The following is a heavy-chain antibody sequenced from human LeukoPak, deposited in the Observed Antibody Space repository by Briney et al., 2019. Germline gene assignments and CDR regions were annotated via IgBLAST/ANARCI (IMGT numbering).Heavy chain of an antibody. V-gene: IGHV4-61*02. J-gene: IGHJ6*03. CDR3: ARVAAAASGYYYYYYMDV. CDR2: IYTSGST. Sequence: PSETLSLTCTVSGGSISSGSYYWSWIRQPAGKGLEWIGRIYTSGSTNYNPSLKSRVTMSVDTSKNQFSLKLSSVTAADTAVYYCARVAAAASGYYYYYYMDVWGKGTTVTVSS. CDR1: GGSISSGSYY. D-gene: IGHD6-13*01.